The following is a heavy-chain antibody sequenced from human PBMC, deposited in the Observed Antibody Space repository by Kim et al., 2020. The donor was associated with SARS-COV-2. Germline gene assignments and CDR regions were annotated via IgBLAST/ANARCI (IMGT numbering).Heavy chain of an antibody. CDR1: GFTFSSYS. CDR3: ATEMVRGVYDAFDI. CDR2: ISSSSSTI. V-gene: IGHV3-48*02. Sequence: GGSLRLSCAASGFTFSSYSMNWVRQAPGKGLEWVSYISSSSSTIYYADSVKGRFTISRDNAKNSLYLQMNSLRDEDTAVYYCATEMVRGVYDAFDIWGQGTMVTVSS. J-gene: IGHJ3*02. D-gene: IGHD3-10*01.